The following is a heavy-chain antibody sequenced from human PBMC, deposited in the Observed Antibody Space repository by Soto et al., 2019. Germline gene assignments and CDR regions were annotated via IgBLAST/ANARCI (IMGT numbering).Heavy chain of an antibody. J-gene: IGHJ6*03. Sequence: SETLSLTCXVYGGSFSGYYWSWIRQPPGKGLEWIGEINHSGSTNYNPSLKSRVTISVDTSKNQFSLKLSSVTAADTAVYYCARGGGGDYNRRYYYYYMDVWGKGTTVTVSS. V-gene: IGHV4-34*01. CDR3: ARGGGGDYNRRYYYYYMDV. D-gene: IGHD2-21*02. CDR2: INHSGST. CDR1: GGSFSGYY.